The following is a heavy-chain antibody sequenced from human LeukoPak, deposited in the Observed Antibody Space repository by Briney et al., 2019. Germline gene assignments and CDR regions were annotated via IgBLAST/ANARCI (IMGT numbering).Heavy chain of an antibody. CDR3: ARDSYSSRWYESYYYYMDV. D-gene: IGHD6-13*01. CDR1: GYTFVSHG. Sequence: GAPVKVSCKASGYTFVSHGISWVRQAPGQGLEWMGWISVYNGNPNYAQKLQGRVTMTTDTSTSTAYMELRSLRSDDTAVYYCARDSYSSRWYESYYYYMDVWGKGTTVTVSS. V-gene: IGHV1-18*01. CDR2: ISVYNGNP. J-gene: IGHJ6*03.